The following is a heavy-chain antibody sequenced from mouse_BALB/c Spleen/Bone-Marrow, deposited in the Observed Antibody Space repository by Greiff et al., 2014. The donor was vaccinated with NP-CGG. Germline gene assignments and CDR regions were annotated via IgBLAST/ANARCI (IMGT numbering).Heavy chain of an antibody. V-gene: IGHV14-3*02. D-gene: IGHD1-1*01. Sequence: EVKLQESGAELVKPGASVKLSCTASGFNIKDTYMHWVKQRPEQGLEWIGRIDPANGNTKYDPKFQGKATITADTSSNTAYLQLSCLTSEDTAVYYCARYYYGSSYFDYWGQGTTLTVSS. CDR2: IDPANGNT. J-gene: IGHJ2*01. CDR3: ARYYYGSSYFDY. CDR1: GFNIKDTY.